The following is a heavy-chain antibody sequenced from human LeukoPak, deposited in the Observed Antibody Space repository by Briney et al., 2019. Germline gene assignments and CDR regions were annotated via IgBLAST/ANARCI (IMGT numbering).Heavy chain of an antibody. J-gene: IGHJ5*02. CDR3: AREPMVRDFNWFDP. Sequence: ASVKVSCKASGYAFTGYYIHWVRQAPGQGLEWMGRINPNSGGTNYAQKFQGRVTMTRDTSISAAYMELSRLTSDDTAVYYCAREPMVRDFNWFDPWGQRTLVTVSS. CDR2: INPNSGGT. CDR1: GYAFTGYY. V-gene: IGHV1-2*06. D-gene: IGHD3-10*01.